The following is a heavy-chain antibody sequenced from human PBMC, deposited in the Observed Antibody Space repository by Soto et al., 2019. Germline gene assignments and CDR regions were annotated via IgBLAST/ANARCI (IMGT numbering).Heavy chain of an antibody. D-gene: IGHD3-3*01. Sequence: GGSLRLSCAASGFTFSSYGMHWVRQAPGKGLEWVAVISYDGSNKYYADSVKGRFTISRDNSKNTLYLQMNSLRAEDTAVYYCAKDQDFPGLYYYMDVWGKGTTVTVSS. CDR2: ISYDGSNK. J-gene: IGHJ6*03. CDR1: GFTFSSYG. CDR3: AKDQDFPGLYYYMDV. V-gene: IGHV3-30*18.